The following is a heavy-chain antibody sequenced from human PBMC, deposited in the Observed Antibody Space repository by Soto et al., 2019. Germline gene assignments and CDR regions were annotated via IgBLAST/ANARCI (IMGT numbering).Heavy chain of an antibody. V-gene: IGHV3-7*01. CDR1: GFTFGSFW. CDR3: ARQIRGLTPNWFDP. J-gene: IGHJ5*02. Sequence: EMQLVESGGGLVQPGGSLRLSCGVSGFTFGSFWMGWVRQAPGKGREWVANINQDGSEQYYVDSVKGRFTSSRDNPRNSLYLQMDTLRVEDTAVYFCARQIRGLTPNWFDPWGQGTLVSVSS. CDR2: INQDGSEQ.